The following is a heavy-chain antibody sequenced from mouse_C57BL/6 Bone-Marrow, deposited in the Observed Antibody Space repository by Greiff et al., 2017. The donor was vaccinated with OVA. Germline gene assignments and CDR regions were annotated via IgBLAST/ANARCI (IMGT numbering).Heavy chain of an antibody. CDR3: AVGNFGSSFYAMDY. Sequence: EVQVVESVAELVRPGASVKLSCTASGFNIKNNYMHWVKQRPEQGLEWIGRIDPANDNTKYAQKFKGKATMTADTSSNTAYLQLRSLTSEDTSVYCCAVGNFGSSFYAMDYWGQGTSVTVSS. J-gene: IGHJ4*01. D-gene: IGHD1-1*01. V-gene: IGHV14-3*01. CDR2: IDPANDNT. CDR1: GFNIKNNY.